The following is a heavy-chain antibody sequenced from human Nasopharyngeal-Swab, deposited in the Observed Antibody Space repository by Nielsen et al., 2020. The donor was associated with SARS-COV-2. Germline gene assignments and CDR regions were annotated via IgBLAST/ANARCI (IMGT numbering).Heavy chain of an antibody. D-gene: IGHD3-10*01. CDR3: AKDYGSGSYEYYYMDV. V-gene: IGHV3-43D*03. J-gene: IGHJ6*03. Sequence: GESLKISCAASGFTFDDYAMHWVRQAPGKGLEWVSLISWDGGSTFYPDSVKGRFTISRDNSKNSLYLQMNSLRPEDTGLYYCAKDYGSGSYEYYYMDVWGKGTTVTVSS. CDR2: ISWDGGST. CDR1: GFTFDDYA.